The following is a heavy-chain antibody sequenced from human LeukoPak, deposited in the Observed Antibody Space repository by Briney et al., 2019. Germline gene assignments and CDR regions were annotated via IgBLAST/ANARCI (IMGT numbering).Heavy chain of an antibody. J-gene: IGHJ4*02. V-gene: IGHV4-39*01. CDR3: ARWSIGGYYGFFWYFDY. D-gene: IGHD3-22*01. CDR2: IYYSGST. Sequence: SETLSLTCTVSGGSISSSSYYWGWIRQPPGNGLEWIGSIYYSGSTYYNPSLKSRVTISVDTSKNQFSLKLSSVTAADTAVYYCARWSIGGYYGFFWYFDYWGQGTLVTVSS. CDR1: GGSISSSSYY.